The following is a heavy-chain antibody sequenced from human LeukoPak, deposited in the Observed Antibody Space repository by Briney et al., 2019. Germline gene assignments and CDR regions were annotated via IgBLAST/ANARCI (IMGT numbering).Heavy chain of an antibody. Sequence: GGSLRLSCAASGFTFSSYSMNWVRQAPGKGLEWVSSISSSSSYIYYADSVKGRFTISRDNAKNSLYLQMNSLRAEDTAVYYCARDPGYGDYYGMDVWGQGTTVTVS. J-gene: IGHJ6*02. CDR1: GFTFSSYS. D-gene: IGHD4-17*01. CDR2: ISSSSSYI. V-gene: IGHV3-21*01. CDR3: ARDPGYGDYYGMDV.